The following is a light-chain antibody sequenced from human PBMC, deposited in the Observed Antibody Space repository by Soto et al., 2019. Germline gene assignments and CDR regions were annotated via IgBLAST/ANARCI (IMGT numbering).Light chain of an antibody. Sequence: EIVLTQSPGTLSLSLGERATLSCRASQSVSSSYLAWYQQKPGQAPRLLISGASGRATGLPVRFSSSGSETDFSLTISRLEPEDFAVYYCQHYGTSWWTFGRGTKVDIK. V-gene: IGKV3-20*01. CDR2: GAS. CDR3: QHYGTSWWT. J-gene: IGKJ1*01. CDR1: QSVSSSY.